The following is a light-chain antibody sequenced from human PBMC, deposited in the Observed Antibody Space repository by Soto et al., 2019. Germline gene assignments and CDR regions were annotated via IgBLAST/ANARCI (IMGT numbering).Light chain of an antibody. CDR1: QSVSSSY. J-gene: IGKJ4*01. CDR2: GAS. Sequence: EIVLTQSPGTLSLSPGERATLSCRASQSVSSSYLAWYQQKPGQAPRLLIYGASTRATGIPDRFSGSGSGTEFTLTISSLQSEDFAVYYCQKYNNWPPLTFGGGTKVDI. V-gene: IGKV3-15*01. CDR3: QKYNNWPPLT.